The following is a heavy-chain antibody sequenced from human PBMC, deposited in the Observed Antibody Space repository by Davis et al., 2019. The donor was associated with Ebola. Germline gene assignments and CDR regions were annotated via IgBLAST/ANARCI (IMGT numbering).Heavy chain of an antibody. J-gene: IGHJ4*02. D-gene: IGHD6-19*01. V-gene: IGHV1-18*01. CDR3: AREGIAVAGRRAFDY. CDR2: ISAYNGNT. CDR1: GGTFSSYA. Sequence: ASVKVSCKASGGTFSSYAISWVRQAPGQGLEWMGWISAYNGNTNYAQKFQGRVTMTRDTSTSTVYMELSSLRSEDTAVYYCAREGIAVAGRRAFDYWGQGTLVTVSS.